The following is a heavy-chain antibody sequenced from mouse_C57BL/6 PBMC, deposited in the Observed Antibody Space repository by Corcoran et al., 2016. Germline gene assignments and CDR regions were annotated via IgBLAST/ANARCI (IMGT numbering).Heavy chain of an antibody. CDR3: ARDQGIYSLFAC. D-gene: IGHD6-2*01. Sequence: DVQLQESGPGLVKPSQSLSLTCSVTGYSITSGYYWNWIRQFPGNKLEWMGYISFDGSNNYNPSLKNRISITRDTSKNQFFLKLNSVTTEDTATYFCARDQGIYSLFACWGQGTLVTVSA. V-gene: IGHV3-6*01. CDR2: ISFDGSN. CDR1: GYSITSGYY. J-gene: IGHJ3*01.